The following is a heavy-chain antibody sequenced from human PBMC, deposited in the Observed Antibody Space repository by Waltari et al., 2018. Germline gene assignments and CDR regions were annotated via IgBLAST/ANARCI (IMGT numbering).Heavy chain of an antibody. Sequence: EVQLLESGGGLIQPGGSLGLSCEASGFTFRSYWRGWVRQAPGKGLEWVANIKQDGSEKYYVDSVKGRFTISRDNAKNSLYLQMNSLRAEDTAVYYCARDQRSRIAVADFDYWGQGTLVTVSS. J-gene: IGHJ4*02. V-gene: IGHV3-7*01. D-gene: IGHD6-19*01. CDR2: IKQDGSEK. CDR3: ARDQRSRIAVADFDY. CDR1: GFTFRSYW.